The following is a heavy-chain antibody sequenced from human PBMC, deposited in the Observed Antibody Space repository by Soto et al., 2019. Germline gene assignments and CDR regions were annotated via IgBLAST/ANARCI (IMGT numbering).Heavy chain of an antibody. J-gene: IGHJ6*02. CDR1: GFSVSSPRVA. D-gene: IGHD2-8*01. Sequence: SGPTLVNPTQTLTLTCTFSGFSVSSPRVAVAWIRQPPGKALEWLAMMYWNDYVRYSPSLKSSLTVTKDSSKNQVVLPMTNMDPVETATYYCAHRKWSSYARDVRGPGTTVTVS. CDR3: AHRKWSSYARDV. V-gene: IGHV2-5*01. CDR2: MYWNDYV.